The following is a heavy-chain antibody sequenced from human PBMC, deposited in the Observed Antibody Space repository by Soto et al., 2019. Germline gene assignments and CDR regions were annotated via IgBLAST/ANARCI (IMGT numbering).Heavy chain of an antibody. Sequence: PSETLSLTCTVSGASIISTTKYWGWIRQPPGRGLEWIGTISSIGSTYYNPSLEGRVTISVDTSKNQFSLKVTSVTAADTGLYYCARQDHGDYEFFFDYWGQGTLVTAPQ. CDR1: GASIISTTKY. D-gene: IGHD4-17*01. J-gene: IGHJ4*02. CDR3: ARQDHGDYEFFFDY. CDR2: ISSIGST. V-gene: IGHV4-39*01.